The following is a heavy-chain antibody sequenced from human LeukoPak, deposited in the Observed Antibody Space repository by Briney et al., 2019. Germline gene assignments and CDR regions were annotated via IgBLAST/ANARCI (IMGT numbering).Heavy chain of an antibody. J-gene: IGHJ3*02. CDR1: GFTVSINY. V-gene: IGHV3-53*01. CDR3: ARGQYTYGYLYAFDI. Sequence: GGSLRLSCAASGFTVSINYMSWVRQAPGKGLEWVSVIYSGGNTYYTDSVKGRFTISRDNSKNTLHLQMNSLRAEDTAVYYCARGQYTYGYLYAFDIWGQGTMVTVSS. CDR2: IYSGGNT. D-gene: IGHD5-18*01.